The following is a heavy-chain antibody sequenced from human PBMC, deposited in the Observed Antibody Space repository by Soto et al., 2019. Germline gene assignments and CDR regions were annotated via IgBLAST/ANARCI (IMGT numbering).Heavy chain of an antibody. CDR1: GGSFSGYY. Sequence: PSETRSLTCAVYGGSFSGYYWSWIRQPPGKGLEWIGEINHSGSTNYNPSLKSRVTISVDTSKNQFSLKLSSVTAADTAVYYCARPSLAYCGGDCYSTFDYWGQGTLVTVS. CDR3: ARPSLAYCGGDCYSTFDY. J-gene: IGHJ4*02. CDR2: INHSGST. V-gene: IGHV4-34*01. D-gene: IGHD2-21*02.